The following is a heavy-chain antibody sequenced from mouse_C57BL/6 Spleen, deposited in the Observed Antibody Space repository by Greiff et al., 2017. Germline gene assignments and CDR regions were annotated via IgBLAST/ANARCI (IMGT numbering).Heavy chain of an antibody. CDR3: TTRGYYANQGFGY. V-gene: IGHV14-4*01. CDR1: GFNIKDDY. D-gene: IGHD2-1*01. J-gene: IGHJ3*01. CDR2: IDPENGDT. Sequence: EVQLQQSGAELVRPGASVKLSCTASGFNIKDDYMPWVKQRPEQGLEWIGWIDPENGDTEYASKFQGKATITADTSSNTAYLQLSSLTSEDTAVYYCTTRGYYANQGFGYWGQGALVTVSA.